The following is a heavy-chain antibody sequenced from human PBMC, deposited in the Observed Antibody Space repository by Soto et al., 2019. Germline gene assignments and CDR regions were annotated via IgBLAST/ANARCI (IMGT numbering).Heavy chain of an antibody. CDR1: GYSFTDYH. D-gene: IGHD2-2*01. CDR3: ARDRVGYCSSTSCSLVPPDAFDI. CDR2: INPKSGGT. Sequence: GASVKVSCKASGYSFTDYHIHWVRQAPGQGLEWLGRINPKSGGTSTAQKFQGWVTMTRDRSISTVYMELTRLRAEDTAVYYCARDRVGYCSSTSCSLVPPDAFDIWGQGTMVTVSS. V-gene: IGHV1-2*04. J-gene: IGHJ3*02.